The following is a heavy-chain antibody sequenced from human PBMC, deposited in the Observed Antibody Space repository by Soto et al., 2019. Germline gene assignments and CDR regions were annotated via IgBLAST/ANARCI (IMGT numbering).Heavy chain of an antibody. V-gene: IGHV1-8*01. CDR2: MNPNSGNT. CDR3: ARTFFNGPTSFDP. D-gene: IGHD2-8*01. J-gene: IGHJ5*02. Sequence: ASVKVSCKASGYTFTSYDINWVRQATGQGLEWMGWMNPNSGNTGYAQKFQGRVTMTRNTSVSTAYMELSSLRSEDTAVYYCARTFFNGPTSFDPWGQGTLVTVSS. CDR1: GYTFTSYD.